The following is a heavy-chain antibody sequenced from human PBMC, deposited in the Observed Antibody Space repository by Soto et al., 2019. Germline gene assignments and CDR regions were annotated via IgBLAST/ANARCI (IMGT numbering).Heavy chain of an antibody. V-gene: IGHV1-46*01. D-gene: IGHD3-22*01. CDR2: INPSGGST. CDR3: ARDPRFYYYDSSGYGDY. CDR1: GYTFTSYY. J-gene: IGHJ4*02. Sequence: QVQLVQSGAEVKKPGASVKVSCKASGYTFTSYYMHWVRQAPGQGLEWMGIINPSGGSTSYAQKFQGRVTMTRDTSTSTVYMELSSLRSEDTAVYYCARDPRFYYYDSSGYGDYWGQGTLVTVSS.